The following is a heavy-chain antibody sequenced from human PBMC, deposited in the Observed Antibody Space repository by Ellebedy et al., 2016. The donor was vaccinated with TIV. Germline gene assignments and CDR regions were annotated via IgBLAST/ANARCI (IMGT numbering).Heavy chain of an antibody. CDR1: GGSVSSGIHY. V-gene: IGHV4-39*07. J-gene: IGHJ4*02. CDR2: FYYSGST. CDR3: ARGTSNWFPFDF. Sequence: MPSETLSLTCTVSGGSVSSGIHYWGWIRQPPGKGLEWVGSFYYSGSTYQNPSLKSRVSISRDTSKNQLSLRLTSVSAADTAVYYCARGTSNWFPFDFWGQGTLVTVSS. D-gene: IGHD6-13*01.